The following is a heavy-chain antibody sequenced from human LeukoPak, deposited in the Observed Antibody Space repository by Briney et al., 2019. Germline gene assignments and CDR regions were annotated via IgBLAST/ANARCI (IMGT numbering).Heavy chain of an antibody. CDR1: GYTFTGYY. D-gene: IGHD6-13*01. Sequence: GASVKVSCKASGYTFTGYYMHWVRQAPGQGLEWMGWINPNSGGTNYAQNFQGRVTMTRDTSISTAHMELSRLRSDDTAVYYCARGAFQGSSWFDYWGQGTLVTVSS. CDR3: ARGAFQGSSWFDY. J-gene: IGHJ4*02. CDR2: INPNSGGT. V-gene: IGHV1-2*02.